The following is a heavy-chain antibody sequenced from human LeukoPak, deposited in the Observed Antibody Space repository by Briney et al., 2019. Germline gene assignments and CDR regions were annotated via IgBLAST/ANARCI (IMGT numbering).Heavy chain of an antibody. Sequence: PGGSLRLSCAASGFTVSSNYMSWIRQAPGKGLEWISYISSSSSYTNYVDSVKGRFTISRDNAKNSLYLQMNSLRAEDTAVYYCARAVSVSSYYFDCWGQGTLVTVPS. D-gene: IGHD5/OR15-5a*01. J-gene: IGHJ4*02. V-gene: IGHV3-11*05. CDR2: ISSSSSYT. CDR1: GFTVSSNY. CDR3: ARAVSVSSYYFDC.